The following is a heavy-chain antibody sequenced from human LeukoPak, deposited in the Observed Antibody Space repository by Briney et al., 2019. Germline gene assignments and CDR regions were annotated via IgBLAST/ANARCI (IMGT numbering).Heavy chain of an antibody. D-gene: IGHD4-11*01. J-gene: IGHJ4*02. CDR1: GFTFNTYD. CDR3: AXXXXVTTNPLFDY. CDR2: IRSSSSNM. Sequence: GGSLRLSCAASGFTFNTYDMNWVRQAPGKGLEWVSTIRSSSSNMYYADSVKGRFTISRDNAKNSLYLQMNSMRAEDTAVYYCAXXXXVTTNPLFDYWGQGTLVTVSS. V-gene: IGHV3-21*01.